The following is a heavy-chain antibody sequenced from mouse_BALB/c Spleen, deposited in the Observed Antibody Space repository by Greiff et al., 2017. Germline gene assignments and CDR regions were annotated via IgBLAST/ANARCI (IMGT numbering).Heavy chain of an antibody. CDR3: ARGLRFFDY. CDR1: GFSITSDYA. V-gene: IGHV3-2*02. J-gene: IGHJ2*01. Sequence: EVQLLESGPGLVKPSQSLYLSCTVTGFSITSDYAWYWIRQFPGYKLEWMCFISYSGSTSYNPSLKSRISITRDTSKNQFFMQMNSVTTEDTATYNDARGLRFFDYWGQGTTLTVST. D-gene: IGHD1-1*01. CDR2: ISYSGST.